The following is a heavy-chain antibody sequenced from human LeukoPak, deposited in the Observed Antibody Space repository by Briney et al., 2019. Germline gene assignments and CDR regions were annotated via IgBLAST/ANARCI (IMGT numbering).Heavy chain of an antibody. CDR3: ARARITMVRGRGWFDP. CDR1: GYTFTGYY. CDR2: INPNSGGT. D-gene: IGHD3-10*01. Sequence: ASVKVSCKASGYTFTGYYMHGVRQAAGQGLDWMGWINPNSGGTNYAQKFQDRVTMTRDTSISTAYMELSRLRSDDTAVYYCARARITMVRGRGWFDPWGQGTLVTVAS. J-gene: IGHJ5*02. V-gene: IGHV1-2*02.